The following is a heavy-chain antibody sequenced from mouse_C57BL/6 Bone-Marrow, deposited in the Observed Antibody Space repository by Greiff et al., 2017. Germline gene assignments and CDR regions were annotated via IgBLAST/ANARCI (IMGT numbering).Heavy chain of an antibody. CDR2: ISSGGSYT. V-gene: IGHV5-6*01. J-gene: IGHJ2*01. Sequence: EVMLVESGGDLVKPGGSLKLSCAASGFTFSSYGMSWVRQTPEKRLEWVATISSGGSYTYYPDGVKGRFTLSRDNAKKTLCLQMSSLESEDTAMYYCAKRKGYFDYWGQGTTLTVSS. D-gene: IGHD1-3*01. CDR1: GFTFSSYG. CDR3: AKRKGYFDY.